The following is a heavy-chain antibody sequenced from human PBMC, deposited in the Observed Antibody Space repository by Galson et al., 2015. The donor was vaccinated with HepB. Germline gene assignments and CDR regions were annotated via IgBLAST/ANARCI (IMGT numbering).Heavy chain of an antibody. CDR2: TRYDGINK. Sequence: SLRLSCAASGFSISTSGMHWVRQAAGKGLEWVAITRYDGINKHYADSVKGRFIISRDNSKNTLYLHVNNLRAEDTAVYYCARDSVPTGSSWNDDYFDYWGQGTLVTISS. CDR1: GFSISTSG. D-gene: IGHD6-13*01. J-gene: IGHJ4*02. V-gene: IGHV3-33*01. CDR3: ARDSVPTGSSWNDDYFDY.